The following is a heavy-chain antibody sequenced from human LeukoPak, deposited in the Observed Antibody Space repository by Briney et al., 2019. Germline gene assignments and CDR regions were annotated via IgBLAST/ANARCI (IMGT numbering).Heavy chain of an antibody. CDR1: GYTFINYD. V-gene: IGHV1-8*03. J-gene: IGHJ5*02. CDR3: ARGGAVAGHNWFDP. Sequence: ASVKVSRKASGYTFINYDINWVRRATGQGLEWMGWMNPNTGNTGYAQKFQGRATITRGTSTNTAYMELTGLTSEDTAVYYCARGGAVAGHNWFDPWGQGTLVTVSS. CDR2: MNPNTGNT. D-gene: IGHD6-13*01.